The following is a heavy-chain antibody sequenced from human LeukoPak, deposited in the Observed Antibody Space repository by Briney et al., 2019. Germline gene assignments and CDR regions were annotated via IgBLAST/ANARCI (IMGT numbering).Heavy chain of an antibody. CDR3: ARDGIFCSDNSCYSDKYYYYYMDV. CDR2: IYYSGST. J-gene: IGHJ6*03. D-gene: IGHD2-15*01. CDR1: GGSISSYY. Sequence: SETLSLTCTVSGGSISSYYRSWIRQAPGKGLEWIGYIYYSGSTKYNPSLKSRVTMSVDTSKNQFSLKLSSVTAADTAVYYCARDGIFCSDNSCYSDKYYYYYMDVWGKGTTVTVSS. V-gene: IGHV4-59*12.